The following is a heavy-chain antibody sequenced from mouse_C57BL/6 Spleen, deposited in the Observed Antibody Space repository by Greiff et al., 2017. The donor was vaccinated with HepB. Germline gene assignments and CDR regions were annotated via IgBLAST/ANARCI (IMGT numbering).Heavy chain of an antibody. CDR2: ILPGSGST. D-gene: IGHD1-1*01. CDR1: GYTFTGYW. V-gene: IGHV1-9*01. CDR3: ARRDYYGSSEYDYAFDY. Sequence: QVQLKQSGAELMKPGASVKLSCKATGYTFTGYWIEWVKQRPGHGLEWIGEILPGSGSTNYNEKFKGKATLTVDKSSSTAYMQLSSLTSEDSAVYYCARRDYYGSSEYDYAFDYWGQGTSVTVSS. J-gene: IGHJ4*01.